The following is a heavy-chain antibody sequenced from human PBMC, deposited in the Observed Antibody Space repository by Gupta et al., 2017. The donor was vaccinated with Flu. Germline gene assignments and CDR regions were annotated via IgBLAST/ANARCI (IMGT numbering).Heavy chain of an antibody. CDR2: VNIRGTT. J-gene: IGHJ6*02. D-gene: IGHD1-26*01. V-gene: IGHV3-23*01. Sequence: EVQLLESGGGLVQPGGSLRLSCAASAITFATYTLTWVRQAPGKGLEWVSSVNIRGTTYYADSVRGRFTVSRDNSRNTVYLQMNSLRAEDTAVYYCANMGARGSYDVDVWGQGTTVTVSS. CDR1: AITFATYT. CDR3: ANMGARGSYDVDV.